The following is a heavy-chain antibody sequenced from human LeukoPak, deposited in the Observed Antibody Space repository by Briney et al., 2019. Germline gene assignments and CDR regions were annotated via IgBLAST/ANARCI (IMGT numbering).Heavy chain of an antibody. CDR2: ISSGSSAI. CDR1: GFTFSSYE. CDR3: ARVRWGGLYYFDY. V-gene: IGHV3-21*01. J-gene: IGHJ4*02. D-gene: IGHD3-16*01. Sequence: GGSLRLSCAASGFTFSSYEMNWVRQAPGKGLEWVSIISSGSSAIFSADALKGRFTISRDNAKNTLYLQMNSLRAEDTAVYYCARVRWGGLYYFDYWGQGTLITVSS.